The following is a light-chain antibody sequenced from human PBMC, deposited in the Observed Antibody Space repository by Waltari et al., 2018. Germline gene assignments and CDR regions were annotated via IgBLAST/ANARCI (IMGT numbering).Light chain of an antibody. CDR1: SNDVG. J-gene: IGLJ1*01. CDR2: EVN. CDR3: FSYTGDTTLYV. Sequence: QSALTQPASVSGSPGQPITLPCTGTSNDVGKVPQLIIYEVNKRPSGVSHRFSGSKSRNTASLTFSGLQAEDEADYYCFSYTGDTTLYVFGTGTKVTVL. V-gene: IGLV2-23*02.